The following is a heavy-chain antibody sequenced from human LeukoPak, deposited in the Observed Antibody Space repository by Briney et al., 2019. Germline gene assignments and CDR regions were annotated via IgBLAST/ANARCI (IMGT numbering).Heavy chain of an antibody. D-gene: IGHD4-17*01. CDR1: GFTFSSCA. CDR2: IWYDGSNK. Sequence: GGSLRLSCAASGFTFSSCAMHWVRQAPGKGLEWVALIWYDGSNKYYADSVRGRFTISRDNSKNTLYLQMNSLRAEDTAVYYCAGGSGDSSPDYWGQGTLVTVSS. J-gene: IGHJ4*02. CDR3: AGGSGDSSPDY. V-gene: IGHV3-33*01.